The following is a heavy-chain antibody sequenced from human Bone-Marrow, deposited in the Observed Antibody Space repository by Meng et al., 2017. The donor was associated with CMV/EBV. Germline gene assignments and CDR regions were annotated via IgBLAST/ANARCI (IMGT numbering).Heavy chain of an antibody. D-gene: IGHD3-16*02. CDR3: ARAPSGSYPDY. CDR1: GDSVSSDSGA. J-gene: IGHJ4*02. CDR2: TYYRSKWNT. V-gene: IGHV6-1*01. Sequence: SQTLSLTCAISGDSVSSDSGAWNWIRQSPSRGLEWLGRTYYRSKWNTDYAVSVKSRMTIKSDTSKNQFSLQLNSVTPEDTAVYYCARAPSGSYPDYWGQRTLVTVSS.